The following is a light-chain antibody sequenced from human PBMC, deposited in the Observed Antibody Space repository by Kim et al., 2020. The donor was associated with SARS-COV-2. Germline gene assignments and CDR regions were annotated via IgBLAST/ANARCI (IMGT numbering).Light chain of an antibody. V-gene: IGLV2-8*01. Sequence: GQSVTISWTGSSRDVGGYNYVSWYQHHPGKAPKLMIYEVTKRPSGVPDRFSGSKSGNTASLTVSGLQAEDEADYYCGSYVGNNNFVFGTGTKVTVL. CDR1: SRDVGGYNY. CDR3: GSYVGNNNFV. CDR2: EVT. J-gene: IGLJ1*01.